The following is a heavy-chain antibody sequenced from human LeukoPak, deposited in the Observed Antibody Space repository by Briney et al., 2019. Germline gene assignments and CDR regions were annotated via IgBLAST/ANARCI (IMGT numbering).Heavy chain of an antibody. CDR3: ARDLMVRGVITRKSDAFDI. V-gene: IGHV3-53*04. CDR2: IYSGGST. Sequence: GGSLRLSCAASGFTVSSNYMSWVRQAPGKGLEWVSVIYSGGSTYYADSVKGRFTISRHNSKNTLYLQMNSLRAEDTAVYYCARDLMVRGVITRKSDAFDIWGQGTMVTVSS. J-gene: IGHJ3*02. D-gene: IGHD3-10*01. CDR1: GFTVSSNY.